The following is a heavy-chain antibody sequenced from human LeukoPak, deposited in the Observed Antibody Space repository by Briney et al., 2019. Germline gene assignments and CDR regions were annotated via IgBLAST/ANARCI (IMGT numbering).Heavy chain of an antibody. J-gene: IGHJ4*02. CDR1: GFTFDDYA. Sequence: AGRSLRLSCAASGFTFDDYAMHWVRQAPGMGLEWVSGISWNSGSIGYADSVKSRFTISRDNAKNSLYLQMNSLRAEDTALYYCAKDRYYDSSGYVDYWGQGTLVTVSS. V-gene: IGHV3-9*01. CDR2: ISWNSGSI. D-gene: IGHD3-22*01. CDR3: AKDRYYDSSGYVDY.